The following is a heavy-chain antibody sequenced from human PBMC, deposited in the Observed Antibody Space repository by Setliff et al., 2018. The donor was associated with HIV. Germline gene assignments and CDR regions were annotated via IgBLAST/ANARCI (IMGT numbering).Heavy chain of an antibody. CDR2: IHAGDGNT. J-gene: IGHJ4*02. Sequence: ASVKVSCKASGYTFTNYAIHWVRQAPGQRLEWMGWIHAGDGNTKYSQEFQGRVTITADTSTDTAYMELSSLRSEDTAVYYCATELFIVVAGHTPTFDYWGQGTLVTVS. CDR1: GYTFTNYA. V-gene: IGHV1-3*03. CDR3: ATELFIVVAGHTPTFDY. D-gene: IGHD6-19*01.